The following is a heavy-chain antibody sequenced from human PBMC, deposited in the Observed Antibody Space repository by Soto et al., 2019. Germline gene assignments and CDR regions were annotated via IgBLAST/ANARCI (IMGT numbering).Heavy chain of an antibody. CDR2: THHSGYI. Sequence: PLETLSLTCTVSSAPITKYYWGCVRQAPGRGLEWIGFTHHSGYISYSPSLKSRGTMSVDPSKNQGSLKLSSVTAADTAVYYCARVNDSDTSCYDYWGQGTLVPVSS. D-gene: IGHD2-2*01. CDR1: SAPITKYY. V-gene: IGHV4-4*09. CDR3: ARVNDSDTSCYDY. J-gene: IGHJ4*02.